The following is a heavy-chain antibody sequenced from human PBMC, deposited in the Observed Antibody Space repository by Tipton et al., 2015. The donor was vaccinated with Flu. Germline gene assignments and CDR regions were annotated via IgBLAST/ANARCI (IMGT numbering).Heavy chain of an antibody. CDR3: ASWLSSSWYSSYFDY. CDR1: GGSISSSNW. V-gene: IGHV4-4*02. CDR2: IYHSGST. J-gene: IGHJ4*02. D-gene: IGHD6-13*01. Sequence: GGSISSSNWWSWVRQPPGKGLEWIGEIYHSGSTNYNPSLKSRVTISVDKSKNQFSLKLSSVTAADTAVYYCASWLSSSWYSSYFDYWGQGTLVTVSS.